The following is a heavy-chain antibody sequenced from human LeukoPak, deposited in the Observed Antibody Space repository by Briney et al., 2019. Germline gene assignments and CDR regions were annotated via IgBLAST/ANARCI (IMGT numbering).Heavy chain of an antibody. D-gene: IGHD4-17*01. V-gene: IGHV3-66*01. J-gene: IGHJ4*02. Sequence: GGSLRLSCAASGFTVSSNYMSWVRQAPGKGLEWVSVIYSGGSTYYADSVKGRFTISRDNSKNTLYLQMNSLRAEDTAVYYCARMGRGTVTTVQDYWGQGTLVTVSS. CDR3: ARMGRGTVTTVQDY. CDR2: IYSGGST. CDR1: GFTVSSNY.